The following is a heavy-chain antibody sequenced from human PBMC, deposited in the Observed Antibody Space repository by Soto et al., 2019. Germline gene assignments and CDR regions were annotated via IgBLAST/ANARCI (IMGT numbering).Heavy chain of an antibody. CDR1: DYTFTTYG. Sequence: QVQLVQSGAEVKKPGASVKVSCRASDYTFTTYGINWVRQAPGQGLEWMGWISAHNGNTNYAQKFQGRVTMTTDTSTSTVYMELRSLRSDDTAVYYCARTMDTGVVPYYLDYWGRGTLVTVSS. CDR3: ARTMDTGVVPYYLDY. J-gene: IGHJ4*02. D-gene: IGHD5-18*01. V-gene: IGHV1-18*01. CDR2: ISAHNGNT.